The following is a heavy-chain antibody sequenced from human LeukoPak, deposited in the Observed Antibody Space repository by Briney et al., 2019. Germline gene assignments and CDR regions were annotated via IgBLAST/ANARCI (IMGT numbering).Heavy chain of an antibody. D-gene: IGHD1-14*01. CDR1: GFTFTTYA. Sequence: PGGSLRLSCAASGFTFTTYAMSWVRQAPGKGLEWVSAISGSGDGGSGGITYYADSVKGRFTISRDNSRDTLYFQMNSLIYEDTAVYYCAKTGFQWGEYFYYMDVWGKGTTVTVSS. CDR3: AKTGFQWGEYFYYMDV. V-gene: IGHV3-23*01. CDR2: ISGSGDGGSGGIT. J-gene: IGHJ6*03.